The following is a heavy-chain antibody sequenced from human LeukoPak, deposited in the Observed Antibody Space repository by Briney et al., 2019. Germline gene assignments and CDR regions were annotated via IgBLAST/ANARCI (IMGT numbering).Heavy chain of an antibody. D-gene: IGHD3-10*01. CDR3: ARGHGSGSANWFDP. J-gene: IGHJ5*02. V-gene: IGHV1-46*01. CDR1: GYTFTSYS. CDR2: INPSGASA. Sequence: ASVKVSCKASGYTFTSYSIHWVRQAPGQGLEWMGIINPSGASAMYAQKFQGRVTMTRDMSTATVYLDLSSLRFDDTAVYYCARGHGSGSANWFDPWGQGTLVTVSS.